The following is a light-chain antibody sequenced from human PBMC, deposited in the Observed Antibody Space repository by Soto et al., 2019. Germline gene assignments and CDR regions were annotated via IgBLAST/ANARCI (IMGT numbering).Light chain of an antibody. CDR2: EVS. CDR1: SSDIGGYNY. Sequence: QSALTQPASVSGSPGQSITISCTGTSSDIGGYNYVSWIQHHPGKAPKLLIYEVSYRPSGVSNRFSGSKSGNTASLTISGLQAEDEADYYCSSYTSSITRAVVFGGGTKLTVL. CDR3: SSYTSSITRAVV. V-gene: IGLV2-14*01. J-gene: IGLJ2*01.